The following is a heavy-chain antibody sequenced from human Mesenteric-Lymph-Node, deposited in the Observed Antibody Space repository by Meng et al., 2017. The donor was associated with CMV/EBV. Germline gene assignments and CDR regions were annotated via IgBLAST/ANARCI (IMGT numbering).Heavy chain of an antibody. J-gene: IGHJ3*02. V-gene: IGHV1-18*01. Sequence: ASVKVSCKASGYTFTSYGISWVRQAPGQGLEWMGWISAYNGNTNYAQKLQGRLTVTRDTSTSTVYMELSGLTSHDTAVYYCARDGGTIFDVINYAFDIWGQGTVVTVSS. CDR2: ISAYNGNT. D-gene: IGHD3-3*02. CDR3: ARDGGTIFDVINYAFDI. CDR1: GYTFTSYG.